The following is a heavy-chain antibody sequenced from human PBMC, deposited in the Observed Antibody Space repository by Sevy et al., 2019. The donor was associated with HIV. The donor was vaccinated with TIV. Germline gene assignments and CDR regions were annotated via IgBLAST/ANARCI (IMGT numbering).Heavy chain of an antibody. CDR2: IGFDGSDK. CDR1: GFTFNYYG. CDR3: AKNTAAAGVGGFDY. J-gene: IGHJ4*01. V-gene: IGHV3-30*02. D-gene: IGHD6-13*01. Sequence: GGSLRLSCAASGFTFNYYGVHWVRQAPGKGLEWVGFIGFDGSDKNYADSVKGRFTNSRDNSQNTMYMQMNSLRPDDTAVYYCAKNTAAAGVGGFDYWGHGTLVTVSS.